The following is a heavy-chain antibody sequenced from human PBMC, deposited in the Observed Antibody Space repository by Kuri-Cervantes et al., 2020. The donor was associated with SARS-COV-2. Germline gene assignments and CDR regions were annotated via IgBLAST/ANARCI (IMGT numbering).Heavy chain of an antibody. D-gene: IGHD6-19*01. CDR2: SSSSSSYI. Sequence: GGSLRLSCVASEFTFSSYEMNWVRQAPGKGLEWVSSSSSSSSYIYYADSVKGRFTISRDNAKNSLYLQMNSLRAEDTAVYYCARVGTIAVAGTAGNYYYYGMDVWGQGATVTVSS. J-gene: IGHJ6*02. CDR3: ARVGTIAVAGTAGNYYYYGMDV. CDR1: EFTFSSYE. V-gene: IGHV3-21*01.